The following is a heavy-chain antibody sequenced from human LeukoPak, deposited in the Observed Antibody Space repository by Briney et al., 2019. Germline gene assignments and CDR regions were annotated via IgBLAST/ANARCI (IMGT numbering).Heavy chain of an antibody. Sequence: SETLSLTCTVSGGSIGSSRYYWGWIRQPPGKGLEWIGSIYYSGSTYYNASLKSRGTISVDTSKNQFSLKLNSVTAADTAVYFCARQVVAVAGTGYFHYWGQGTLVTVSS. V-gene: IGHV4-39*01. CDR2: IYYSGST. CDR3: ARQVVAVAGTGYFHY. D-gene: IGHD6-19*01. J-gene: IGHJ4*02. CDR1: GGSIGSSRYY.